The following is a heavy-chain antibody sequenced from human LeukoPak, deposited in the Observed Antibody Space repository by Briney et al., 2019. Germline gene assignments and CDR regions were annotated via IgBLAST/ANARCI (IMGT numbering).Heavy chain of an antibody. D-gene: IGHD3-22*01. CDR1: GGSISTYY. CDR2: IYYSGNS. V-gene: IGHV4-59*01. Sequence: MASETLSLTCTVSGGSISTYYWSWIRQPPGKGLEWIGYIYYSGNSNYNPSLKSRVTISVDTSKNQFSLKLSSVTAADTAVYYCAGLGASGNGYLSWFDPWGQGTPVTVSS. J-gene: IGHJ5*02. CDR3: AGLGASGNGYLSWFDP.